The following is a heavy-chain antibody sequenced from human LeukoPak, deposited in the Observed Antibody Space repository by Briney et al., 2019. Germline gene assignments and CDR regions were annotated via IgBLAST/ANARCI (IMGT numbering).Heavy chain of an antibody. Sequence: SQTLSLTCTVSGGSISSRGYYWSWIRQPPGKGLEWIGYIYYSGSTNYNPSLKSRVTISVDTSKNQFSLKLSSVTAADTAVYYCARSISVIGYFDYWGQGTLVTVSS. CDR1: GGSISSRGYY. V-gene: IGHV4-61*08. CDR2: IYYSGST. D-gene: IGHD3-16*01. J-gene: IGHJ4*02. CDR3: ARSISVIGYFDY.